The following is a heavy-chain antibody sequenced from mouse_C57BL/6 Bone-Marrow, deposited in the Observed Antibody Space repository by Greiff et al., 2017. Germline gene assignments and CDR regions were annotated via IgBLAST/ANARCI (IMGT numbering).Heavy chain of an antibody. CDR3: EGQGTFDV. V-gene: IGHV5-17*01. CDR2: ISSGSSTI. J-gene: IGHJ2*01. CDR1: GFTFSDYG. Sequence: EVQGVESGGGLVKPGGSLKLSCAASGFTFSDYGMHWVRQAPEKGLEWVAYISSGSSTIYYADTVKGRFTISRDNAKNTLFLHMTSLRSEDTAMYCCEGQGTFDVWGQGTTLTVSS.